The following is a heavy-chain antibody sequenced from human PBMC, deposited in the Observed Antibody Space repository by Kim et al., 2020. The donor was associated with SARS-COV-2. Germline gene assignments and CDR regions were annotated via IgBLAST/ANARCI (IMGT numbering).Heavy chain of an antibody. Sequence: NYAQKFQGRVTITADESTSTAYMELSSLRSDDTAVYYCLSDQEGPYGMDVWGQGTTVTVSS. J-gene: IGHJ6*02. CDR3: LSDQEGPYGMDV. D-gene: IGHD6-25*01. V-gene: IGHV1-69*01.